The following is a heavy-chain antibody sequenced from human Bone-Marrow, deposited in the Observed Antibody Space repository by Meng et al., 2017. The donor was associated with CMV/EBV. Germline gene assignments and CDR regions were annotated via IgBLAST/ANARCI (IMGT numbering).Heavy chain of an antibody. J-gene: IGHJ6*02. CDR2: INPNSGGT. CDR3: ARVGGYCSSTSCYKTGTGPMDV. CDR1: GYTFTGYY. D-gene: IGHD2-2*02. V-gene: IGHV1-2*02. Sequence: SVKVSCKASGYTFTGYYMHWVRQAPGQGLEWMGWINPNSGGTNYAQKFQGRVTMTRDTSISTAYMELSRLRSDDTAVYYCARVGGYCSSTSCYKTGTGPMDVWGQGTMVTVSS.